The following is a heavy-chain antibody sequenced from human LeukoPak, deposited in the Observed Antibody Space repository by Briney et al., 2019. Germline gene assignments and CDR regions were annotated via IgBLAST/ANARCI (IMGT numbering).Heavy chain of an antibody. CDR1: GFTFSRYT. CDR3: AIDSDSTEDY. J-gene: IGHJ4*02. D-gene: IGHD2/OR15-2a*01. Sequence: PGGSLRLSCAASGFTFSRYTMNWVRQAPGKGLDCVSSISSTSYYIYYADSVKGRFTISRDNAKKSLYLQMSSLRAKDTAVYYCAIDSDSTEDYWGRGTLVTVSS. V-gene: IGHV3-21*01. CDR2: ISSTSYYI.